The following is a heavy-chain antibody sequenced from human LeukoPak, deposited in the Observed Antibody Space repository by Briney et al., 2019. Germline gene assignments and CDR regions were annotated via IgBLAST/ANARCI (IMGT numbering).Heavy chain of an antibody. CDR3: AREGNDSWSGYDGYMDV. CDR1: GGSISSYY. CDR2: IYTSGST. Sequence: SETLSLTCTVSGGSISSYYWSWIRQPAGKGLEWIGRIYTSGSTNYNPSLKSRVTISVDKSKNQFSLKLSSVTAADTAVYYCAREGNDSWSGYDGYMDVWGKGTTVTVSS. V-gene: IGHV4-4*07. J-gene: IGHJ6*03. D-gene: IGHD3-3*01.